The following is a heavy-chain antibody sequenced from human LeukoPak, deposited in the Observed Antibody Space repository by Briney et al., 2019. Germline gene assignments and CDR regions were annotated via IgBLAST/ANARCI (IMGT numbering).Heavy chain of an antibody. CDR1: GYTFTGYY. CDR2: INPNSGGT. CDR3: ARDGYYGSGSYYNYYYYYMDV. V-gene: IGHV1-2*02. Sequence: ASVKVSCKASGYTFTGYYMHWVRQAPGQGLEWMGWINPNSGGTNYAQKFQGRVTMTRDTSISTAYMELSRLRSDDTAVHYCARDGYYGSGSYYNYYYYYMDVWGKGTTVTVSS. D-gene: IGHD3-10*01. J-gene: IGHJ6*03.